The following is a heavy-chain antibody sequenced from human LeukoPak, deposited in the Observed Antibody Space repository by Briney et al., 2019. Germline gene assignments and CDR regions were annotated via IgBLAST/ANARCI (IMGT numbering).Heavy chain of an antibody. Sequence: GGSLRLSCAASGFTFHDYAMPWVRQAPGKGLEGVSGISWNSGSIGYADSVKGRFPISTDNAKNSLYLQMNSLRAEDTALYYCAKGNMIVVSAPFDYWGQGTLVTVSS. J-gene: IGHJ4*02. CDR3: AKGNMIVVSAPFDY. V-gene: IGHV3-9*01. CDR1: GFTFHDYA. D-gene: IGHD3-22*01. CDR2: ISWNSGSI.